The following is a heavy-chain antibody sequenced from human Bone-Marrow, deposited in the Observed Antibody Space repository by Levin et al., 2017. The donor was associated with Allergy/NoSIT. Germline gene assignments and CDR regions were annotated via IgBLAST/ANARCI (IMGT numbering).Heavy chain of an antibody. D-gene: IGHD2-2*02. CDR3: AKEWRSSQYHFDY. V-gene: IGHV3-23*01. CDR1: GFTFSNYA. Sequence: GESLKISCAASGFTFSNYAMSWVRQAPGKGLEWVSGTIVSGDYTYYADSVKGRFTISRDNSKNMLYLQMNSLRAEDTAVYYCAKEWRSSQYHFDYWGQGTLVTVAS. J-gene: IGHJ4*02. CDR2: TIVSGDYT.